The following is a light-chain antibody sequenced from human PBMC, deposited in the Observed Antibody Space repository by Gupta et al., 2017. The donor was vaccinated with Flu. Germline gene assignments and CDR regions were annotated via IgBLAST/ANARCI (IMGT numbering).Light chain of an antibody. CDR2: STF. CDR3: QQSYSAPLT. Sequence: DIQMTQSPSSLSASVGDRVTITCRASQNINTYLNWYQQKPGRAPKLLIFSTFDLQSGVPSRFSGSASGTDFTLTISSVQPEDSATYYCQQSYSAPLTFGGGSKVEIK. J-gene: IGKJ4*01. V-gene: IGKV1-39*01. CDR1: QNINTY.